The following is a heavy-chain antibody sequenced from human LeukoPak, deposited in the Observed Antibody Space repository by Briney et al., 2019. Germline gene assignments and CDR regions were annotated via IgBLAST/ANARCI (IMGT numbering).Heavy chain of an antibody. CDR2: INHSGST. CDR3: ARGITSASSITIFGVVTVYNWFDP. J-gene: IGHJ5*02. Sequence: SETLSLTCAVYGGSFSGYYWSWIRQPPGKGPEWIGEINHSGSTNYNPSLKSRVTISVDTSKNQFSLKLSSVTAADTAVYHCARGITSASSITIFGVVTVYNWFDPWGQGTLVTVSS. CDR1: GGSFSGYY. D-gene: IGHD3-3*01. V-gene: IGHV4-34*01.